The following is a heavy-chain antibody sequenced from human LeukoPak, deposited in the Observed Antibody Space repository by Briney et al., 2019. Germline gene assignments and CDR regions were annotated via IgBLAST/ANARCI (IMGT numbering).Heavy chain of an antibody. CDR3: ARGRPRTWPFDY. J-gene: IGHJ4*02. CDR2: IYYSGST. D-gene: IGHD3/OR15-3a*01. V-gene: IGHV4-59*01. CDR1: GGSISSYY. Sequence: PSETLSLTCTVSGGSISSYYWSWIRQPPGKGLEWIGYIYYSGSTNYNPPLKSRVTISVDTSKNQFSLKLSSVTAADTAVYYCARGRPRTWPFDYWGQGTLVTVSS.